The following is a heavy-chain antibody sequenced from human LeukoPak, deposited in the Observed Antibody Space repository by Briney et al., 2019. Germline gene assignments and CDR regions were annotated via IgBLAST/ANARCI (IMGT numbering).Heavy chain of an antibody. D-gene: IGHD1-26*01. Sequence: SETLSLTCTVSGGSISSSSYYWGWIRQPPGRGLEWIGSIYYSGSTYYNPSLKSRVTISVDTSKNQFSLKLSSVTAADTAVYYCARQGAGWWELLRDWGQGTLVTVSS. J-gene: IGHJ4*02. CDR2: IYYSGST. CDR1: GGSISSSSYY. CDR3: ARQGAGWWELLRD. V-gene: IGHV4-39*01.